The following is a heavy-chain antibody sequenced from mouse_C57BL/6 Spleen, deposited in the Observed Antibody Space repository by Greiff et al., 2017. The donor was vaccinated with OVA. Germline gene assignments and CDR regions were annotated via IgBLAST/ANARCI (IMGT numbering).Heavy chain of an antibody. J-gene: IGHJ1*03. Sequence: QVQLKESGPGLVQPSQSLSITCTVSGFSLTSYGVHWVRQSPGKGLEWLGVIWSGVSTDYNAAFISRLSISKDNSKSQVFFKMNSLQADDTAIYYCARNDDYSGSYGYFDVWGTGTTVTVSS. CDR2: IWSGVST. V-gene: IGHV2-2*01. CDR1: GFSLTSYG. D-gene: IGHD1-1*01. CDR3: ARNDDYSGSYGYFDV.